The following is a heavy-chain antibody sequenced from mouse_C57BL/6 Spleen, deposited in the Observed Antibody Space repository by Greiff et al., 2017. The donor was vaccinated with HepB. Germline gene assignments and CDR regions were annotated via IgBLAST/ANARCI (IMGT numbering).Heavy chain of an antibody. Sequence: DVKLQESGPGLVKPSQSLSLTCSVTGYSITSGYYWNWIRQFPGNKLEWMGYISYDGSNNYNPSLKNRISITRDTSKNQFFLKLNSVTTEDTATYYCARDGGPGDYWGQGTTLTVSS. CDR3: ARDGGPGDY. V-gene: IGHV3-6*01. CDR1: GYSITSGYY. CDR2: ISYDGSN. D-gene: IGHD3-3*01. J-gene: IGHJ2*01.